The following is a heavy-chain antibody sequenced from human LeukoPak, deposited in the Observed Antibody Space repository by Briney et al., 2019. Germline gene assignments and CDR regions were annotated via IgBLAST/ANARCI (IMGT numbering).Heavy chain of an antibody. V-gene: IGHV3-11*01. D-gene: IGHD3-10*01. CDR2: ISRGSGDI. J-gene: IGHJ4*02. CDR1: GFSISDYY. CDR3: ATGSQIREPDY. Sequence: GGSLRLSCAASGFSISDYYMGWIRQGPGKGLEWLSYISRGSGDISYADSVKGRFTISRDNAKQSLSLQMNVLGAEDTAVYYCATGSQIREPDYWGQGTLVTVS.